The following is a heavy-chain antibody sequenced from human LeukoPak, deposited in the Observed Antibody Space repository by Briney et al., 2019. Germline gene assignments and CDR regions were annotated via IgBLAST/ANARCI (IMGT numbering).Heavy chain of an antibody. CDR1: GGSFSGYY. Sequence: PSETLSLTCAVYGGSFSGYYWSWIRQPPGKGLEWIGEINHSGSTNYNPSLKSRVTISVDTSKNQFSLKLSSVTAADTAVYYRARRGYGGFDYWGQGTLVTVSS. D-gene: IGHD3-16*01. CDR2: INHSGST. CDR3: ARRGYGGFDY. V-gene: IGHV4-34*01. J-gene: IGHJ4*02.